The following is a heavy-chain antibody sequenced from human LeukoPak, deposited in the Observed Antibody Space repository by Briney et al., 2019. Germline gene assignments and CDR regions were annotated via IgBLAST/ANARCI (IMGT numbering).Heavy chain of an antibody. Sequence: EGSLRLSCAASGFTFSSHWMHWVRQAPGKGLEWVSSISSSSSYIYYADSVKGRFTISRDNAKNSLYLQMNSLRAEDTAVYYCARDTAVAGTYDYWGQGTLVTVSS. CDR3: ARDTAVAGTYDY. CDR2: ISSSSSYI. J-gene: IGHJ4*02. V-gene: IGHV3-21*01. CDR1: GFTFSSHW. D-gene: IGHD6-19*01.